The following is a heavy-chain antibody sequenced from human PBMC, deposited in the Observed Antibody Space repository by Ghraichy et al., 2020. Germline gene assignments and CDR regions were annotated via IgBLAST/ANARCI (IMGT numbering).Heavy chain of an antibody. CDR3: ARLFGSGSYPDY. J-gene: IGHJ4*02. Sequence: ESLNISCTVSGGSISSYYWSWIRQPAGKGLEWIGRIYTSGSTNYNPSLKSRVTMSVDTSKNQFSLKLSSVTAADTAVYYCARLFGSGSYPDYWGQGTLVTVSS. V-gene: IGHV4-4*07. CDR2: IYTSGST. D-gene: IGHD3-10*01. CDR1: GGSISSYY.